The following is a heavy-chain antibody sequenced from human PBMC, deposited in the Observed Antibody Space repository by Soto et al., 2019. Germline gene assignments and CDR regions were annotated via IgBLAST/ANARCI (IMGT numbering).Heavy chain of an antibody. Sequence: QVQLVQSGAEVKRPGASVKVSCKASGYMFTGYYLHWVRQAPGQGLERMGWINPQNGVTNYAQRFQGRVTMTRDSSISTAYMELTSLTSDDTAVYYCLAAAIPVPVRHLDFWGQGTLITVSS. CDR2: INPQNGVT. CDR1: GYMFTGYY. J-gene: IGHJ4*02. V-gene: IGHV1-2*02. CDR3: LAAAIPVPVRHLDF. D-gene: IGHD6-19*01.